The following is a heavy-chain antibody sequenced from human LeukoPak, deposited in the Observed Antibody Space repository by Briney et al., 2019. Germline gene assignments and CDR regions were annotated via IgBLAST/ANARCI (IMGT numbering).Heavy chain of an antibody. CDR2: SVLMVRL. CDR3: ARDPYNTILYRLAH. Sequence: TGGSLRLSCAGSGFAFGTYAMSWVRQAPGWGWSGSQVSVLMVRLHITQTPWRAGSPSPETIPRAHCLQLNSLRAEDTATYYCARDPYNTILYRLAHWGQGTLVTVSS. J-gene: IGHJ4*02. D-gene: IGHD3-10*01. CDR1: GFAFGTYA. V-gene: IGHV3-23*01.